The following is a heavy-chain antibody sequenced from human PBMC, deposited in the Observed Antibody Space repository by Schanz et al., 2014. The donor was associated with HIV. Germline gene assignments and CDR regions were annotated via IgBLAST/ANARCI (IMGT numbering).Heavy chain of an antibody. V-gene: IGHV3-33*01. Sequence: QVQLVESGGGVVQPGRSLRLSCAASGFIFSRYGMHWVRQAPGKGLEWVAVIWHDGSQKYYADSVKGRFSISRDNSKNTLYFQMNSLRVEDTAVYYCARVANWDYYGMDVWGRGTTVTVSS. CDR2: IWHDGSQK. D-gene: IGHD3-16*01. CDR3: ARVANWDYYGMDV. J-gene: IGHJ6*02. CDR1: GFIFSRYG.